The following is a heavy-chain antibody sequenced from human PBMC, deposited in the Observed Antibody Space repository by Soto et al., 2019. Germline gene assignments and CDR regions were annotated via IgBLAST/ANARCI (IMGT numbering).Heavy chain of an antibody. V-gene: IGHV3-23*01. D-gene: IGHD2-2*01. CDR1: GFTFSSYA. CDR2: ISGSGGCR. J-gene: IGHJ4*02. Sequence: PGGSLRLSCAASGFTFSSYAMNWVRQAPGKGLEWVSGISGSGGCRYYADSVKGRFTISRDNSKNTLYVQMNSLRAEDTAVYYCAKDTSVVVPAIFDYWGQGALVTVSS. CDR3: AKDTSVVVPAIFDY.